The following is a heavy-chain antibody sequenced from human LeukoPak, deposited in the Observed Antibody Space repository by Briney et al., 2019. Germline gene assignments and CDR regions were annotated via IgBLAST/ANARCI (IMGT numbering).Heavy chain of an antibody. CDR2: ISAYNGNT. D-gene: IGHD6-13*01. CDR1: GYTFTGYY. V-gene: IGHV1-18*04. J-gene: IGHJ4*02. Sequence: ASVKVSCKASGYTFTGYYMHWVRQAPGQGLEWMGWISAYNGNTNYAQKLQGRVTMTTDTSTSTAYMELRSLRSDDTAVYYCARSRPYYGATGIAAAGNNDYWGQGTLVTVSS. CDR3: ARSRPYYGATGIAAAGNNDY.